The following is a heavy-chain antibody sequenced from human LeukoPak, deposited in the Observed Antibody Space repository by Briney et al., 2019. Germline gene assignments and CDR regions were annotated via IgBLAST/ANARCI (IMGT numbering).Heavy chain of an antibody. D-gene: IGHD6-13*01. V-gene: IGHV4-30-2*01. CDR1: RGSLSRGGYY. CDR3: AGDPISNCDNWYFDL. CDR2: IYHSGST. Sequence: SETLSLTCTVSRGSLSRGGYYWSWIRQPPGKGLEWVGYIYHSGSTYYNPSLKSRVTISVDRSKNQFSLKLSSVTAADTAVYYCAGDPISNCDNWYFDLWGRGTLVTVAS. J-gene: IGHJ2*01.